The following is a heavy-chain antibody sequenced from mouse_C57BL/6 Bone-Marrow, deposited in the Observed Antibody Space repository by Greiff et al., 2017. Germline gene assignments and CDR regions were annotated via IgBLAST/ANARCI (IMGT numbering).Heavy chain of an antibody. CDR3: ASPITTVVALYYYAMDY. V-gene: IGHV2-2*01. Sequence: VQLQQSGPGLVQPSQSLSITCTVSGFSLTSYGVHWVRQSPGKGLEWLGVIWSGGSTDYNAAFISRLSISKDNSKSQVFFKMNSLQADDTAIYYCASPITTVVALYYYAMDYWGQGTSVTVSS. CDR2: IWSGGST. D-gene: IGHD1-1*01. J-gene: IGHJ4*01. CDR1: GFSLTSYG.